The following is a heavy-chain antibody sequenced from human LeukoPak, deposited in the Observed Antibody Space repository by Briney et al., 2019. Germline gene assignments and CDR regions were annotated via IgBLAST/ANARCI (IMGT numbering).Heavy chain of an antibody. D-gene: IGHD6-13*01. CDR1: GFTFSNCA. CDR2: ISYNGGNT. V-gene: IGHV3-64D*09. CDR3: AKGGRYSSSQFDY. J-gene: IGHJ4*02. Sequence: GGSLRLSCSDSGFTFSNCAMHWVRQAPGRGLEYVSSISYNGGNTYYADSVKGRFTISRDNSKNTLYLQMSSLRAEDTAVYYCAKGGRYSSSQFDYWGQGTLVTVSS.